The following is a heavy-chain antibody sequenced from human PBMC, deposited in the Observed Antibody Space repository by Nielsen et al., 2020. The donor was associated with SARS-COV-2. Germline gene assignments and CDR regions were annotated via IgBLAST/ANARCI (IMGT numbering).Heavy chain of an antibody. V-gene: IGHV1-69*05. J-gene: IGHJ6*02. Sequence: SVKVSCKASGGTFSSYAISWVRQAPGQGLEWMGGIIPIFGTANYAQKLQGRVTMTTDTSTSTAYMELRSLRSDDTAVYYCARDHRGVTMVRGVRPHYYYGMDVWGQGTTVTVSS. D-gene: IGHD3-10*01. CDR2: IIPIFGTA. CDR1: GGTFSSYA. CDR3: ARDHRGVTMVRGVRPHYYYGMDV.